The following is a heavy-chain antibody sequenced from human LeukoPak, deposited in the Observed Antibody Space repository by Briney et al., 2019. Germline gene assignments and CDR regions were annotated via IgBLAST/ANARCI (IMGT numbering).Heavy chain of an antibody. V-gene: IGHV3-9*01. CDR3: AKDRDIDSGWNWFDP. CDR2: ISWNSVGI. Sequence: PGGSLRLSCAASGFTFDDYAMHWVRQAPGKGLGWVSGISWNSVGIGYADSVKGRFTISRDNANNSLHLQMTSLRPEDTALYYCAKDRDIDSGWNWFDPWGQGTLVTVSS. J-gene: IGHJ5*02. CDR1: GFTFDDYA. D-gene: IGHD6-19*01.